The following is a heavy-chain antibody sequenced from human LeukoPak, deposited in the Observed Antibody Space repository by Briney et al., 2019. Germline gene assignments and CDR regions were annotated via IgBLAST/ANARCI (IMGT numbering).Heavy chain of an antibody. Sequence: GGSLRLSCAASGFTFSSYSMNWVRQAPGNGLEWVSYISSSSSTIYYADSVKGRFTISRDNAKNSLYLQMNSLRDEDTAVYYCAREVLWFGELLYDYWGQGILVTVSS. CDR1: GFTFSSYS. D-gene: IGHD3-10*01. V-gene: IGHV3-48*02. CDR3: AREVLWFGELLYDY. CDR2: ISSSSSTI. J-gene: IGHJ4*02.